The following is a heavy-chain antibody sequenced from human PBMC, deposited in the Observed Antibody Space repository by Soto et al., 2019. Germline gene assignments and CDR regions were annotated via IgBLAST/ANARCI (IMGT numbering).Heavy chain of an antibody. V-gene: IGHV1-69*13. CDR1: GGTFSSYA. J-gene: IGHJ4*02. D-gene: IGHD2-15*01. Sequence: SVKVSCKASGGTFSSYAISWVRQAPGQGLEWMGGIIPIFGTANYAQKFQGRVTITADESTSTAYMELSSLRSADTAVYYCARGGVAESRGSLDYWGQGTLVTVSS. CDR2: IIPIFGTA. CDR3: ARGGVAESRGSLDY.